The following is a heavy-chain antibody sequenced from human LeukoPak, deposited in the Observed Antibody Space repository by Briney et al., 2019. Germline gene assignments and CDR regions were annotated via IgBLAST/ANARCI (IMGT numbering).Heavy chain of an antibody. V-gene: IGHV3-7*01. J-gene: IGHJ4*02. CDR1: GFTFSSYG. D-gene: IGHD6-13*01. Sequence: GRSLRLSCAASGFTFSSYGMHWVRQAPGKGLEWVANIKHDGSEKYYVDSVKGRFTISRDNAKNSVYLQVSSLRAEDTAVYYCARAQAAAIDYWGQGTLVTVSS. CDR2: IKHDGSEK. CDR3: ARAQAAAIDY.